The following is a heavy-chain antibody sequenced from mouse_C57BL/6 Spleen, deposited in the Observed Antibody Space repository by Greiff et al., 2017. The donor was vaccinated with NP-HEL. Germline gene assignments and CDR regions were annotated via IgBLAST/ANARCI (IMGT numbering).Heavy chain of an antibody. J-gene: IGHJ2*01. CDR1: GYTFTSYT. Sequence: VQLQQSGAELARPGASVEMSCKASGYTFTSYTMHWVKQRPGQGLEWIGYINPSSGYTKYNQKFKDKATLTADKSSSTAYMQLSSLTSEDSAVYYCARPNYYGSSSFDYWGQGTTLTVSS. CDR2: INPSSGYT. V-gene: IGHV1-4*01. D-gene: IGHD1-1*01. CDR3: ARPNYYGSSSFDY.